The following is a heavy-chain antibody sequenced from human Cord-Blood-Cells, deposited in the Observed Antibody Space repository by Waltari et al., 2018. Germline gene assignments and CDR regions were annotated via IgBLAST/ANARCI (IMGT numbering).Heavy chain of an antibody. CDR1: GGTFSSYA. J-gene: IGHJ2*01. Sequence: QVQLVQSGAEVKKPGSSVKVSCKASGGTFSSYAISWVRQAPGTGLEWMGGIIPIFGTANYAQKFQGRVTMTADESTSTAYMELSSLRAEDTAVYYCARDGGGNIAARELANWYFDLWGRGTLVTVSS. V-gene: IGHV1-69*01. CDR3: ARDGGGNIAARELANWYFDL. CDR2: IIPIFGTA. D-gene: IGHD6-6*01.